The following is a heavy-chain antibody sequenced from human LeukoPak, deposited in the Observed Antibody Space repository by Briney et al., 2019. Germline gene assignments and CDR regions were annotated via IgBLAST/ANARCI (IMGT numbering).Heavy chain of an antibody. D-gene: IGHD2-2*02. V-gene: IGHV3-23*01. J-gene: IGHJ5*02. Sequence: PGGSLRLSCVASGFTFTNYAMSWVRQAPGKGLEWVSGISDSGGSTFYTDSVRGRFTISRDNSKNTLYLQMNSLRAEDTAVYYCAKDIAVVPAAIGYNWFDPWGQGTLVTVSS. CDR3: AKDIAVVPAAIGYNWFDP. CDR2: ISDSGGST. CDR1: GFTFTNYA.